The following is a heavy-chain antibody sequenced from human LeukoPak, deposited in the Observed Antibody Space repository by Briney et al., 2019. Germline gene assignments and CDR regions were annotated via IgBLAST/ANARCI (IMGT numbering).Heavy chain of an antibody. CDR3: ARVETYCGGDCYPGSAFDI. V-gene: IGHV4-4*07. D-gene: IGHD2-21*01. J-gene: IGHJ3*02. CDR1: GGSISGFH. Sequence: SETLSLTCSVSGGSISGFHWSWIRQTAGKGLEWIGRVSTSGNTFYNPSLKSRVTISVDTSKNQFSLKLSSVTAADTAVYYCARVETYCGGDCYPGSAFDIWGQGTMVTVSS. CDR2: VSTSGNT.